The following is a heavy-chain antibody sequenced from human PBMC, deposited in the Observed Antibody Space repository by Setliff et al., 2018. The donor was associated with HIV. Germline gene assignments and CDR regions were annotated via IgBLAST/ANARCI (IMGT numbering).Heavy chain of an antibody. Sequence: SETLSLTCTVSGGSMSPYYWSWIRQGDGIGLEWIGRIYGSGSTIYNPSLRSRVTMSVDVSKNQFSLKLSSVTAADTAVYYCAREAAHCTGDTCQFTFDSWGQGTLVTVSS. J-gene: IGHJ4*02. CDR1: GGSMSPYY. V-gene: IGHV4-4*07. CDR3: AREAAHCTGDTCQFTFDS. CDR2: IYGSGST. D-gene: IGHD2-8*02.